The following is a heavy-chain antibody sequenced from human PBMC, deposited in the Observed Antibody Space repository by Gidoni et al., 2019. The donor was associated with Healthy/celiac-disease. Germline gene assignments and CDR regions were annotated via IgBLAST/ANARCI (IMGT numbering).Heavy chain of an antibody. J-gene: IGHJ4*02. CDR1: GGSIRSSNW. CDR2: IYHSGST. CDR3: ARELLNCSGGSCYSLLDY. Sequence: QVQLQESGPGLVKPSGTLSLTCAVYGGSIRSSNWWSWVRQPPGKGLEWIGEIYHSGSTNYNPSLKSRVTISVDKSKNQFSLKLSSVTAADTAVYYCARELLNCSGGSCYSLLDYWGQGTLVTVSS. V-gene: IGHV4-4*02. D-gene: IGHD2-15*01.